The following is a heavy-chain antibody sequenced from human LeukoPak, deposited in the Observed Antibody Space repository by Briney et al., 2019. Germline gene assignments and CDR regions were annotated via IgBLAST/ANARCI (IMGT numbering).Heavy chain of an antibody. CDR1: GFTLSSYW. V-gene: IGHV3-7*01. Sequence: PGGSLRLSCAASGFTLSSYWMSWVRQAPGKGLEWVANIRQDGSEKYYVDSVKGRFTISRDNAKNSLYLQMNSLRAEDTAVYYCARDRRFPPPAILEKSRETHYYYYGMDVWGQGTTVTVSS. CDR2: IRQDGSEK. D-gene: IGHD3-3*01. CDR3: ARDRRFPPPAILEKSRETHYYYYGMDV. J-gene: IGHJ6*02.